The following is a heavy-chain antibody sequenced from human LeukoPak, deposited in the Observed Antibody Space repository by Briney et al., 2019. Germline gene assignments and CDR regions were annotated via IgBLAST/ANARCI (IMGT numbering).Heavy chain of an antibody. CDR3: ARGGGLDV. Sequence: AGGSLRLSCAAPGFTFSSYWMNWTRQAPGKGLEWVASINHNGNVNYYVDPVKGRFTISRDNAKNSLYLQMSNLRAEDTAVYFCARGGGLDVWGQGATVTVSS. V-gene: IGHV3-7*03. CDR1: GFTFSSYW. D-gene: IGHD3-16*01. CDR2: INHNGNVN. J-gene: IGHJ6*02.